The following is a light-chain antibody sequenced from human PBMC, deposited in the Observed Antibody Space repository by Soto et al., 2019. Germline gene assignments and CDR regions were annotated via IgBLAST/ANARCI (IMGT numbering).Light chain of an antibody. CDR3: QQYYSYPRT. Sequence: IQMTQSPSSLSASVGERVTITGRASQSIISYFNSYHQKPAKAPKLLLYSASSLQTGVPSRFSGSRSGTDFTLTISCLQSEDFATYYSQQYYSYPRTFGGGTKVDIK. CDR1: QSIISY. J-gene: IGKJ4*01. CDR2: SAS. V-gene: IGKV1-39*01.